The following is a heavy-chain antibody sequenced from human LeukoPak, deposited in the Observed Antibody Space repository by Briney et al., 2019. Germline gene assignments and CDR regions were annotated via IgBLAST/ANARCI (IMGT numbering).Heavy chain of an antibody. V-gene: IGHV3-48*03. J-gene: IGHJ4*02. D-gene: IGHD3-22*01. CDR2: ISSSGRSI. CDR3: ARLDSSGFDY. CDR1: GFTFSSYE. Sequence: GGSLRLSCAASGFTFSSYEMNWVRQAPGKGLEWVSYISSSGRSIYNADSVKGRFTISRDNAKNSLYQQMHSLRAEDTAVYDCARLDSSGFDYWGQGTLVTVSS.